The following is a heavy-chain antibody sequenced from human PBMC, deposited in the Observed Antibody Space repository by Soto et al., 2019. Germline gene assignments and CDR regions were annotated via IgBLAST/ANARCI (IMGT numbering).Heavy chain of an antibody. CDR1: GFTFSSYA. J-gene: IGHJ3*02. CDR2: ISGSGGST. Sequence: GGSLRLSCAASGFTFSSYAMSWVRQAPGKGLEWVSAISGSGGSTYYADSVKGRFTISRDNSKNTLYLQMNSLRAEDTAVYYCAILPGIAVGIDIWGQGKMVTVSS. D-gene: IGHD6-19*01. V-gene: IGHV3-23*01. CDR3: AILPGIAVGIDI.